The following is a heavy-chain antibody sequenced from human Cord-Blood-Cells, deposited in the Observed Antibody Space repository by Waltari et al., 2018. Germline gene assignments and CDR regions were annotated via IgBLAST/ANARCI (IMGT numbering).Heavy chain of an antibody. D-gene: IGHD5-12*01. CDR2: IYHSGST. CDR3: ARSIYDYNYYYGMDV. J-gene: IGHJ6*02. V-gene: IGHV4-30-2*01. Sequence: QLQLQESGSGLVKPSQTLSLTCAVSGGSISSGGYSWGWIRQPPGKGLEWIGYIYHSGSTYYNPSLKSRVTISVDRSKNQFSLKLSSVTAADTAVYYCARSIYDYNYYYGMDVWGQGTTVTVSS. CDR1: GGSISSGGYS.